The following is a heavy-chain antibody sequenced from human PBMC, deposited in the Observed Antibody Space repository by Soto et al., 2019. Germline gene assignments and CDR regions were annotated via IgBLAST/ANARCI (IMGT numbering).Heavy chain of an antibody. Sequence: SETLSLTCTVSGGSISSGGYYWSWIRQHPGKGLEWIGYIYYSGSTYYNPSLKSRVTISVDTSKNQFSLKLSSVTAADTAVYYCARGSTIPSYYYMDVWGKGTTVTVSS. CDR2: IYYSGST. D-gene: IGHD1-26*01. CDR3: ARGSTIPSYYYMDV. V-gene: IGHV4-31*03. CDR1: GGSISSGGYY. J-gene: IGHJ6*03.